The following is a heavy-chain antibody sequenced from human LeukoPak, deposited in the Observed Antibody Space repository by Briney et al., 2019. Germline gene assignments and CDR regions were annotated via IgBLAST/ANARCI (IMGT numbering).Heavy chain of an antibody. J-gene: IGHJ4*02. CDR3: ARAKRGLTDY. D-gene: IGHD2-8*01. Sequence: GRSLILSCAASGFTFSNYAIHWVRQAPGKGLEWVAVISYDGKNKFYADSVTGRFTISRDNSKNTLFLQMSSLRAEDTAVYYCARAKRGLTDYWGQGTLVTVSS. CDR1: GFTFSNYA. CDR2: ISYDGKNK. V-gene: IGHV3-30*04.